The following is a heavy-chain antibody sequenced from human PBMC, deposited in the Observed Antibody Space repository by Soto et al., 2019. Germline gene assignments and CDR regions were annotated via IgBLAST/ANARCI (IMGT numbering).Heavy chain of an antibody. CDR2: IYYSGST. CDR1: GGSISSSSYY. Sequence: SEPLSLTCTVSGGSISSSSYYWGWIRQPPGKGLEWIGYIYYSGSTNYNPSLKSRVTISVDTSKNQFSLKLSSVTAADTAVYYCARANYDILTGYYLWFDPWGQGTLVTVSS. CDR3: ARANYDILTGYYLWFDP. V-gene: IGHV4-61*05. D-gene: IGHD3-9*01. J-gene: IGHJ5*02.